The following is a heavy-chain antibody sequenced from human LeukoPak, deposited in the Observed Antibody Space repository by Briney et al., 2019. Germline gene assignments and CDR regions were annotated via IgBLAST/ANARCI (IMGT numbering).Heavy chain of an antibody. D-gene: IGHD4-17*01. Sequence: PGGSLRLSCAASGFTFSSYSMNWVRQPPGKGLEWIGIIYYSVSTYYNPSLKSRVTISVDTSKNQFSLKLSSVTAADTAVYYCARVPTVTFFDYWGQGTLVTVSS. CDR1: GFTFSSYSMN. V-gene: IGHV4-39*01. CDR2: IYYSVST. J-gene: IGHJ4*02. CDR3: ARVPTVTFFDY.